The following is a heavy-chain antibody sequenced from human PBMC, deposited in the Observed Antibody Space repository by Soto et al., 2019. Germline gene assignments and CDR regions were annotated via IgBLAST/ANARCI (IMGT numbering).Heavy chain of an antibody. CDR2: IGSAGDT. J-gene: IGHJ6*02. D-gene: IGHD2-15*01. CDR1: GFTLSGYD. CDR3: PRKTPTNGMAV. V-gene: IGHV3-13*01. Sequence: VQLVESGGGLVQPGGSLRLSCAASGFTLSGYDIHWVRQATGKGMGWVSGIGSAGDTYYEASVKGRFTISRENAKNSLYLQRNSLRVGDTAVYYFPRKTPTNGMAVWGQGTTVTVSS.